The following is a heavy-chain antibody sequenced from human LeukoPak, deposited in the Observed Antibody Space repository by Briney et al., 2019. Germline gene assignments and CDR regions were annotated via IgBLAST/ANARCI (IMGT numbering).Heavy chain of an antibody. CDR2: IYTSGST. V-gene: IGHV4-4*07. CDR1: GGSISSYY. J-gene: IGHJ6*03. Sequence: SETLSLTCTVSGGSISSYYWSWIRQPARKGLEWIGRIYTSGSTNYNPSLKSRVTMSVDTSKNQFSLKLSSVTAADTAVYYCARGSEYCSSTSCYTRGDHYYYMDVWGKGTTVTVSS. CDR3: ARGSEYCSSTSCYTRGDHYYYMDV. D-gene: IGHD2-2*02.